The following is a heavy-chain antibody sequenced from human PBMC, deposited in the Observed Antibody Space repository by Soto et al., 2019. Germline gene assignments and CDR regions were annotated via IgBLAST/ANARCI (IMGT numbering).Heavy chain of an antibody. CDR3: ARRLGGSSQN. CDR1: GYTFTSYT. D-gene: IGHD1-26*01. V-gene: IGHV1-3*01. J-gene: IGHJ4*02. CDR2: INAGNGNT. Sequence: QVQLVQSGAEVKKPGASVKVSCRASGYTFTSYTIHWVRQAPGQRLEWMGWINAGNGNTKYSQNFQGRVTITRDTSASTAYMELSSLRSEVTAMYYCARRLGGSSQNWGQGTLVTVSS.